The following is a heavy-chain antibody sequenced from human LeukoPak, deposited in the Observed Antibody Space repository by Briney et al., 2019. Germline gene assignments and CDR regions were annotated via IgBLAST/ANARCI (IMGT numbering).Heavy chain of an antibody. D-gene: IGHD4-17*01. Sequence: ASVKVSCKASGYTFVNYGISWVRQAPGQGLEWMGWISAYNGNTNYAQKFQGRVTITTDTSTSTAYMELRSLRSDDTAVYYCARDESYGDYNNWFDPWGQGTLVTV. CDR2: ISAYNGNT. CDR1: GYTFVNYG. V-gene: IGHV1-18*01. J-gene: IGHJ5*02. CDR3: ARDESYGDYNNWFDP.